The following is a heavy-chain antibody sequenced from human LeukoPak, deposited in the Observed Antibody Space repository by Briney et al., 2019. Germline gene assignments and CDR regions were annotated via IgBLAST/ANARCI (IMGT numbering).Heavy chain of an antibody. CDR2: IFHSGST. CDR3: ARGPGENDAFDI. Sequence: SETLSLTCTVSGGSISSYYWGWIRQPPGKGLEWIGYIFHSGSTNSNPSLKSRVTISVDTSKNQFSLKLSSVTAADTAVYYCARGPGENDAFDIWGQGTMVTVSS. D-gene: IGHD7-27*01. J-gene: IGHJ3*02. V-gene: IGHV4-59*08. CDR1: GGSISSYY.